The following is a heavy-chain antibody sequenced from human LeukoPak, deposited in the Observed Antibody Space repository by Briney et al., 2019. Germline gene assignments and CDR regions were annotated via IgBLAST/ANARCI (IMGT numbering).Heavy chain of an antibody. V-gene: IGHV4-39*07. CDR2: FYYGGGT. CDR1: GGSISSSTYY. Sequence: MSSETLSLTCTVSGGSISSSTYYWGWIRQPPGKELEWIGSFYYGGGTYYNPSLKSRVTISVDTSRNQFSLKLSSVTAADTAVYYCATDRRSSWFYHWGQGTLVTVSS. J-gene: IGHJ5*02. CDR3: ATDRRSSWFYH. D-gene: IGHD6-13*01.